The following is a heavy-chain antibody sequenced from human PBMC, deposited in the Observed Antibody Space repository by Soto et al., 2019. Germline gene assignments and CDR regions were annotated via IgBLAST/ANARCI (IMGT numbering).Heavy chain of an antibody. D-gene: IGHD1-26*01. J-gene: IGHJ4*02. CDR3: VRNSGSYWGFFDF. Sequence: LSLTCAVSGYSISSGYYWAWVRQPPGKGLEWIGSMYHSGSTFYNPSLKSRVTISVDTSKNQFSLKLTYVTAADTAVYYCVRNSGSYWGFFDFWGQGTLVTVSS. V-gene: IGHV4-38-2*01. CDR1: GYSISSGYY. CDR2: MYHSGST.